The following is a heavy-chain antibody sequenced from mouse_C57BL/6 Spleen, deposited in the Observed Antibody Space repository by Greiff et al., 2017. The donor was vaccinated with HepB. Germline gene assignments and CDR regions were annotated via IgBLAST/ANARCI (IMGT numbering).Heavy chain of an antibody. J-gene: IGHJ2*01. CDR1: GFNIKDYY. CDR2: IDPEDGET. V-gene: IGHV14-2*01. Sequence: DVKLQESGAELVKPGASVKLSCTASGFNIKDYYMHWVKQRTEQGLEWIGRIDPEDGETKYAPKFQGKATITADTSSNTADLQLSSLTSEDTAVYYCASILIVHYWGQGTTLTVSS. CDR3: ASILIVHY. D-gene: IGHD1-1*01.